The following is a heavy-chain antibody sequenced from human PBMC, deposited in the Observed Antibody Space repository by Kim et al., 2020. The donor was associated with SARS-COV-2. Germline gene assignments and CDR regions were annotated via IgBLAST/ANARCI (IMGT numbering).Heavy chain of an antibody. D-gene: IGHD5-18*01. CDR1: GFTFSSYG. J-gene: IGHJ4*02. V-gene: IGHV3-74*01. CDR2: INSDGSST. Sequence: GGSLRLSCAASGFTFSSYGMHWVRQAPGKGLVWVSRINSDGSSTSYADSVKGRFTISRDNAKNTLYLQMNRLRAEDTAVYYCASAAGYSDGYGYWGQGTLVTVSS. CDR3: ASAAGYSDGYGY.